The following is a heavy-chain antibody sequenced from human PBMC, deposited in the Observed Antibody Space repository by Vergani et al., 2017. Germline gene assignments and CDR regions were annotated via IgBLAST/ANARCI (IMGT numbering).Heavy chain of an antibody. CDR3: ARGGYCSGGSCYNHTKIDC. D-gene: IGHD2-15*01. Sequence: QVQLQESGPGLVKPSETLSLTCTVSGGSISSYYWSWIRQPPGKGLEWIGYIYYSGSTNYNPSLKSRVTISVDTSKNQFSLKLSSVTAADTAVYYCARGGYCSGGSCYNHTKIDCWGQGTLVAVSS. V-gene: IGHV4-59*01. CDR1: GGSISSYY. CDR2: IYYSGST. J-gene: IGHJ4*02.